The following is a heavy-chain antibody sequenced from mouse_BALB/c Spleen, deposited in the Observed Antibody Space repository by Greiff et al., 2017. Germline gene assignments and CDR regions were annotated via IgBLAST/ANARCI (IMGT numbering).Heavy chain of an antibody. CDR1: GFSLTSYG. J-gene: IGHJ1*01. CDR2: IWAGGST. CDR3: ARARGSSYGYFDV. Sequence: VQLQQSGPGLVAPSQSLSITCTVSGFSLTSYGVHWVRQPPGKGLEWLGVIWAGGSTNYNSALMSRLSISKDNSKSQVFLKMNSLQTDDTAMYYCARARGSSYGYFDVWGAGTTVTVSS. D-gene: IGHD1-1*01. V-gene: IGHV2-9*02.